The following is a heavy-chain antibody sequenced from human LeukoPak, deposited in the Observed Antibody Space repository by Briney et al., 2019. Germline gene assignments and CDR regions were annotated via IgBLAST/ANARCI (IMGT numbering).Heavy chain of an antibody. J-gene: IGHJ5*02. V-gene: IGHV1-18*01. CDR1: GYTFTSYG. CDR2: ISAYNGNT. CDR3: ARLDPLYYYDSSGYFSTNWFDP. D-gene: IGHD3-22*01. Sequence: GASVKVSCKASGYTFTSYGISWVRQAPGQGLEWMGLISAYNGNTNYAQKLQGRVTMTTDTSTSTAYMELRSLRSDDTAVYYCARLDPLYYYDSSGYFSTNWFDPWGQGTLVTVSS.